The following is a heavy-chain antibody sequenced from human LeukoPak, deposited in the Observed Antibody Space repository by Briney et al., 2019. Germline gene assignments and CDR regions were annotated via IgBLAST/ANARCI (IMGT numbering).Heavy chain of an antibody. CDR1: GDSISSGDYY. CDR3: ARGPYSYDGSGAFDI. Sequence: SETLSLTCTVSGDSISSGDYYWSWIRQPAGKGLEWIGRISSSGSTNYNPSLKGRVTISVDTSKNQFSLELSSVTAADTAVYFCARGPYSYDGSGAFDIWGQGTMVTVSS. J-gene: IGHJ3*02. CDR2: ISSSGST. V-gene: IGHV4-61*02. D-gene: IGHD3-22*01.